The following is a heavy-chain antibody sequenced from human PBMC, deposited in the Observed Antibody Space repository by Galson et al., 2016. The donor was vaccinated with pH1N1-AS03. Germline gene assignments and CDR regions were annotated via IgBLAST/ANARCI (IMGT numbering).Heavy chain of an antibody. V-gene: IGHV4-31*01. J-gene: IGHJ4*02. CDR3: ARQDSGAYYLDS. CDR1: GGSISSGGYY. Sequence: TLSLTCTDSGGSISSGGYYWNWIRQHPGKGLEWIGYIFHSGSTYYNPSLESLVSISVDTSKNQFSLKLKSVTAADTAVYYCARQDSGAYYLDSWGPGTLVTVSP. D-gene: IGHD1-26*01. CDR2: IFHSGST.